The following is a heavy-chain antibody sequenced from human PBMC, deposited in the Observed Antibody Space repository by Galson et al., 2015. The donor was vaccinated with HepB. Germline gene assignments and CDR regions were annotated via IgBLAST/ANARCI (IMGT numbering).Heavy chain of an antibody. CDR1: GGSISSGGYY. V-gene: IGHV4-61*08. Sequence: LSLTCTVPGGSISSGGYYWSWIRQPPGKGLEWIGYIYYTGNTNYNPSLKSRVTISVDTSKNQFSLKLSSVTAADTAVYFCARADGYAGDYFDYWGQGTLVTVSS. J-gene: IGHJ4*02. CDR3: ARADGYAGDYFDY. D-gene: IGHD5-24*01. CDR2: IYYTGNT.